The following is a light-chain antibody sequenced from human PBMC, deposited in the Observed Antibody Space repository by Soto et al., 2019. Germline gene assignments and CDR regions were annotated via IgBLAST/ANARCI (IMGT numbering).Light chain of an antibody. CDR2: AAS. J-gene: IGKJ4*01. CDR3: QQYYKQPVT. Sequence: AIRMTQSPSSLSASTGNRVTITCRASQGISSDLAWYQQQPGKAPKLLIYAASTLQSGVPSRFSGSGSGTDFTLTISCLQSEDFATYYCQQYYKQPVTFGGGTKVDIK. V-gene: IGKV1-8*01. CDR1: QGISSD.